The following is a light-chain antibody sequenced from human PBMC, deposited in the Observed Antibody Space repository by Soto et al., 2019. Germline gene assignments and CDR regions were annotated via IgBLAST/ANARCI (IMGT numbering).Light chain of an antibody. CDR1: QGISSY. CDR2: AAS. J-gene: IGKJ2*01. CDR3: QQLNSYPLT. Sequence: DIQLTQSPSFLSASVGDRVSITCRASQGISSYLAWYHQKPGKAPKLLIYAASTLQSGVPSRFGGSGSGTEFTLTISSLQPEDFATYYCQQLNSYPLTFGQGTKLEIK. V-gene: IGKV1-9*01.